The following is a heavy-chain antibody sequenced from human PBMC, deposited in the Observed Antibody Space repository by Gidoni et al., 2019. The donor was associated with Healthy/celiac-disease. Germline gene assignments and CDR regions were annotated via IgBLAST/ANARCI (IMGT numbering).Heavy chain of an antibody. Sequence: QVQLVQYGAEVKKPGASVMVSCKPSGSTFTRSGLSWARQAPGPGLEWMGWSSAYKGNTNYAQKLQGRVTRTTDNSTSTAYMELRSLRSDDTAVYYCARDPVYYDILTGDRRSRWFDPWGQGTLVTVSS. CDR3: ARDPVYYDILTGDRRSRWFDP. D-gene: IGHD3-9*01. V-gene: IGHV1-18*01. CDR1: GSTFTRSG. CDR2: SSAYKGNT. J-gene: IGHJ5*02.